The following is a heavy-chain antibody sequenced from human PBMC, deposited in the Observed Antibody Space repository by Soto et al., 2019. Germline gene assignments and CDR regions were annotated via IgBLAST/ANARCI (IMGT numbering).Heavy chain of an antibody. V-gene: IGHV3-48*01. CDR1: GFTFSSYS. J-gene: IGHJ5*02. CDR2: ISSSSSTI. D-gene: IGHD6-13*01. CDR3: ARHPERIAEIGWFDP. Sequence: EVQLVESGGGLVQPGGSLRLSCAASGFTFSSYSMNWVRQAPGKGLEWVSYISSSSSTIYYADSVKGRFTISRDNAKTSLYLQMKRLRAEDTAVYYCARHPERIAEIGWFDPWGQGTLVTVSS.